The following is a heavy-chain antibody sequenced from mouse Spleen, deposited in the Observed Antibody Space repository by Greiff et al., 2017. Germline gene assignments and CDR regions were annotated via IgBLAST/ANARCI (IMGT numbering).Heavy chain of an antibody. D-gene: IGHD1-1*01. Sequence: VHVKQSGPELVKPGASVKISCKASGYSFTGYYMNWVKQSPEKSLEWIGEINPSTGGTTYNQKFKAKATLTVDKSSSTAYMQLKSLTSEDSAVYYCARDYYGSSDFDYWGQGTTLTVSS. CDR3: ARDYYGSSDFDY. CDR1: GYSFTGYY. J-gene: IGHJ2*01. V-gene: IGHV1-42*01. CDR2: INPSTGGT.